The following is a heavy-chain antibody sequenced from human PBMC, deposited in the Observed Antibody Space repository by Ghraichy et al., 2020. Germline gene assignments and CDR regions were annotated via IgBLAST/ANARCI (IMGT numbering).Heavy chain of an antibody. V-gene: IGHV4-59*01. Sequence: SETLSLTCSVSGGYISSYYWNWIRQSPGKGLEWIGSVSFTGNTKYNPSLKTPVTILLDTSKNHFSLKLSSVTAADTAVYYCARGPDSAYSNSYLYGLDVWGPGTAVTVSS. D-gene: IGHD3-22*01. J-gene: IGHJ6*02. CDR3: ARGPDSAYSNSYLYGLDV. CDR1: GGYISSYY. CDR2: VSFTGNT.